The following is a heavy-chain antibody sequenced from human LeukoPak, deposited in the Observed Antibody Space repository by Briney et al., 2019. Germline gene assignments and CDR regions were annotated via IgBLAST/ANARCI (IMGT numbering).Heavy chain of an antibody. CDR2: INPSGGST. CDR3: ARVGSGYSYGSPFDY. D-gene: IGHD5-18*01. V-gene: IGHV1-46*01. J-gene: IGHJ4*02. Sequence: ASVKVSCKASGYTFTSYYMHWVRQAPGQGLEWMGIINPSGGSTSYAQKFQGRVTMTRDTSTSTVYMELSSLRSEDTAVYYCARVGSGYSYGSPFDYWGQGTLGTVSS. CDR1: GYTFTSYY.